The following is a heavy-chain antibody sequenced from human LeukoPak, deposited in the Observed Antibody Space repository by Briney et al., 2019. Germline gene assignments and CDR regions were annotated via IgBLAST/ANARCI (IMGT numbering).Heavy chain of an antibody. D-gene: IGHD2-15*01. V-gene: IGHV1-2*02. Sequence: ASVKVSCKASGYTFTDYYVHWLRQAPGQGLEWMGWINPKTGGTNYAQRFQDRATMTRDTSINTAYMDMSSLRSGDTAVYHYARGLYCTGGSCSTFWGQGSLVTVSS. J-gene: IGHJ4*02. CDR1: GYTFTDYY. CDR2: INPKTGGT. CDR3: ARGLYCTGGSCSTF.